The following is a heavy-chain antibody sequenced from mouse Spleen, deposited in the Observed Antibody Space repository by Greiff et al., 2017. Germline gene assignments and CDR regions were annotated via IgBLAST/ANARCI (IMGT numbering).Heavy chain of an antibody. Sequence: EVKLMESGGGLVKPGGSLKLSCAASGFTFSSYTMSWVRQTPAKRLEWVATISSGGGNTYYPDSVKGRFTISRDNARNTLYLQMSSLRSEDTAMYYCARHENWNFDYWGQGTTLTVSS. V-gene: IGHV5-9*04. CDR1: GFTFSSYT. J-gene: IGHJ2*01. CDR2: ISSGGGNT. CDR3: ARHENWNFDY. D-gene: IGHD4-1*01.